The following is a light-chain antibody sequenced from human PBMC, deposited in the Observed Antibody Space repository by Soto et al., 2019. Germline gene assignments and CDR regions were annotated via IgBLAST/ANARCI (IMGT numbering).Light chain of an antibody. CDR1: SSDFGGYNY. V-gene: IGLV2-14*01. J-gene: IGLJ1*01. CDR2: DVS. CDR3: SSYTSSSTLCV. Sequence: QSVLTQPASVSGSPGQSITISCTGTSSDFGGYNYVSWYQQHPGKAPKLMIYDVSNRPPGVSNRFSGSKSGNTASLTISGLQAEDEADYYCSSYTSSSTLCVFGTGTKVTVL.